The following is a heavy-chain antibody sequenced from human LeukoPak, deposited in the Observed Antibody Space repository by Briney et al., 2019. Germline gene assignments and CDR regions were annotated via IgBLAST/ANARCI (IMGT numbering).Heavy chain of an antibody. CDR1: GFXFSNFW. CDR3: ARGGGAFDI. J-gene: IGHJ3*02. D-gene: IGHD3-16*01. CDR2: IKHDGSDK. V-gene: IGHV3-7*03. Sequence: GGSLRLSCAASGFXFSNFWITWVRQAPGNGLEWVANIKHDGSDKYYVDSVKGRFTISRDNAKNSLYLQMNSLRAEDTAVYYCARGGGAFDIWGQGTLVTVSA.